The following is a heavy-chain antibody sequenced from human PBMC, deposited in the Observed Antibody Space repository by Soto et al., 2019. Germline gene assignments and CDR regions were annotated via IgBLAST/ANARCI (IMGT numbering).Heavy chain of an antibody. D-gene: IGHD7-27*01. V-gene: IGHV3-23*01. J-gene: IGHJ3*02. CDR2: ISGSGGST. CDR3: ASRTAGDDDAFDI. CDR1: GFTFSSYA. Sequence: GGSLRLSCAASGFTFSSYAMSWVRQAPGKGLEWVSAISGSGGSTYYADSVKGRFTISRDNSKNTLYLQMNSLRAEDTAVYYCASRTAGDDDAFDIWGQGTMVTVSS.